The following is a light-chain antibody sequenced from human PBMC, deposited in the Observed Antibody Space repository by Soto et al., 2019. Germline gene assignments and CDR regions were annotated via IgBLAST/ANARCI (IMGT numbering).Light chain of an antibody. Sequence: IRMTHSPSSLSASTGDTVTMTFRASQDIGSVLAWYQQKPGTAPKVLISGASNLHGGVPSRFSGSGSRTDFTLTITHLQSEDFATYYCQHYLNYPITFGQGTRLEIK. CDR2: GAS. CDR1: QDIGSV. CDR3: QHYLNYPIT. V-gene: IGKV1-8*01. J-gene: IGKJ5*01.